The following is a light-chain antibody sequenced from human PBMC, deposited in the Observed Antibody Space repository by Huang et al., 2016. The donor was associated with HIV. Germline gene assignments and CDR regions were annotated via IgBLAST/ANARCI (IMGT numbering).Light chain of an antibody. J-gene: IGKJ4*01. CDR3: QQRSSGVT. CDR1: QSVGNY. Sequence: IVLTQSPATLSWYPGERVTLSCRASQSVGNYLAWYQQHPGQSPRLLIYDTSNRATGTPVRFSGSGSGTDFAPTISNLESEDFAVYYCQQRSSGVTFGGGTKVQVK. V-gene: IGKV3-11*01. CDR2: DTS.